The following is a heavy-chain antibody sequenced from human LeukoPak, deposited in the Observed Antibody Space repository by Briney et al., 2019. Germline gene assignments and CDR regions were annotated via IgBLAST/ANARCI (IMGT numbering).Heavy chain of an antibody. D-gene: IGHD2-15*01. V-gene: IGHV4-59*01. CDR1: GGSISSYY. CDR3: ARGLGYCSGGSCLIPLDI. Sequence: SETLSLTCTVSGGSISSYYWSWIRQPPGKGLEWIGYIYYSGSTNYNPSLKSRVTISVDTSKNQFSLKLSSVTAADTAVYYCARGLGYCSGGSCLIPLDIWGQGTMVTVSS. CDR2: IYYSGST. J-gene: IGHJ3*02.